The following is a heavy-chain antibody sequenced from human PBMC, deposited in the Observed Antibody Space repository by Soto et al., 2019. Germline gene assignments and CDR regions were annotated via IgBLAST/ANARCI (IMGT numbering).Heavy chain of an antibody. CDR1: GFTFSSYA. CDR3: AKRRGAGADFDY. Sequence: DVQLLESGGGLVQPEGSLRLSCAASGFTFSSYAMGWVRQGPGKGLEWVAVVSIGGSTHYADSVRGRFTISRDNSKNTLSLQMNSLTAEDTAVYFCAKRRGAGADFDYWGQGALVTVSS. CDR2: VSIGGST. J-gene: IGHJ4*02. V-gene: IGHV3-23*01. D-gene: IGHD2-15*01.